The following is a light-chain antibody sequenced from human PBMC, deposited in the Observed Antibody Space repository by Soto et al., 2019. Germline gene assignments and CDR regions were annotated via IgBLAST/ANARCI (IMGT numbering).Light chain of an antibody. CDR2: SNT. CDR1: SSNIGSNY. V-gene: IGLV1-47*02. J-gene: IGLJ2*01. CDR3: AAWDESLSGVV. Sequence: QSVLTQPPSASGTPGQRVTISCSGSSSNIGSNYVYWYQQLPGTAPKVLIYSNTQRPSGVPDRFSGSKSGTSASLAISGLRSEDEADYYCAAWDESLSGVVFGGGTQLTVL.